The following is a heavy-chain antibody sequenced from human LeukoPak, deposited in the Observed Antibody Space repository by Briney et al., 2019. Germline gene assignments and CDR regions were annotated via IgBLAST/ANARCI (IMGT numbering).Heavy chain of an antibody. Sequence: SETLSLTCTVSGGSISSSSYYWGWIRQPPGKGLEWIGSIYYSGSTYYNPSLKSRVTISVDTSKNQFSLKLSSVTAADTAVYYCARDHSTVALDYWGQGTLVTASS. CDR2: IYYSGST. CDR3: ARDHSTVALDY. V-gene: IGHV4-39*07. J-gene: IGHJ4*02. CDR1: GGSISSSSYY. D-gene: IGHD6-19*01.